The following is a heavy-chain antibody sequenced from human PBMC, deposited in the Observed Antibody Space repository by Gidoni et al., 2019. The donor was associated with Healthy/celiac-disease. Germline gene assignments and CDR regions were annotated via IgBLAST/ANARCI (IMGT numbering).Heavy chain of an antibody. Sequence: QVQLQQWGAGLLKPSETLSPTCAVYGGSFSGYYWSWIRQPPGKGLEWIGEIHHSGSTNYNPSLKSRVTISVDTSKNQFSLKLSSVTAADTAVYYCARGPSWNQAFDYWGQGTLVTVSS. CDR3: ARGPSWNQAFDY. D-gene: IGHD1-1*01. J-gene: IGHJ4*02. CDR2: IHHSGST. CDR1: GGSFSGYY. V-gene: IGHV4-34*01.